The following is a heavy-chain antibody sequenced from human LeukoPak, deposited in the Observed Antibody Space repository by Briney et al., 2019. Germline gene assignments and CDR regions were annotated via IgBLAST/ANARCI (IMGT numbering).Heavy chain of an antibody. J-gene: IGHJ4*02. CDR3: ARDSSYSSSLYYFEY. Sequence: ASVKVSCKAFEYTFTGHYLHWVRQAPGQGLEWMGWINPHSGGTNYAQKFQGRVTMTRDTSISTVYMEVSRLRSDDTAVYYCARDSSYSSSLYYFEYWGQGTLVTVSS. V-gene: IGHV1-2*02. CDR2: INPHSGGT. D-gene: IGHD6-6*01. CDR1: EYTFTGHY.